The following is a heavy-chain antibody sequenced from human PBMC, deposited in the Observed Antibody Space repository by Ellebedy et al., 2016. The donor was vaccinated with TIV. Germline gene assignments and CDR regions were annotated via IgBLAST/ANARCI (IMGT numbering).Heavy chain of an antibody. J-gene: IGHJ5*02. CDR2: ISASGGST. Sequence: GESLKISXAASGFAFSSYAMSWVRQAPGKGLEWVSAISASGGSTYYADSVNGRFTISRDNSKNTLYLQMNSLRAEDTAVYYCAGREVGATFEDWFNPWGQGTLVTVSS. CDR1: GFAFSSYA. V-gene: IGHV3-23*01. D-gene: IGHD1-26*01. CDR3: AGREVGATFEDWFNP.